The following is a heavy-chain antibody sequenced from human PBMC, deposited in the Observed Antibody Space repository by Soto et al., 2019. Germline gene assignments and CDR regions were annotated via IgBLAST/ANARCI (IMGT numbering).Heavy chain of an antibody. CDR1: GFTFSSYS. V-gene: IGHV3-48*01. D-gene: IGHD3-16*01. CDR3: ARGGNYYYYYYMDV. Sequence: EVQLVESGGGLVQPGGSLRLSCAASGFTFSSYSMNWVRQAPGKGLEWVSYISSSSSTIYYAASVKGRFTISIDNAKNSLYLQINSLRAEDTAVYYCARGGNYYYYYYMDVWGKGTTVPVSS. J-gene: IGHJ6*03. CDR2: ISSSSSTI.